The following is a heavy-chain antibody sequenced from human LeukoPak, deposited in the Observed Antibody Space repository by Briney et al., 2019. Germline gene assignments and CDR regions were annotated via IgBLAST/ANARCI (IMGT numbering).Heavy chain of an antibody. Sequence: PSETLSLTCAVYGGSFSGYYWSWIRQPPGKGLEWIGEINHSGSTNYNPSLKSRVTISVDTSKNQFSLKLSSVTAADTAVYYCARGRSRPFYYYDSSGYPNGYYFDYWGQGTLVTVSS. J-gene: IGHJ4*02. CDR1: GGSFSGYY. V-gene: IGHV4-34*01. CDR3: ARGRSRPFYYYDSSGYPNGYYFDY. CDR2: INHSGST. D-gene: IGHD3-22*01.